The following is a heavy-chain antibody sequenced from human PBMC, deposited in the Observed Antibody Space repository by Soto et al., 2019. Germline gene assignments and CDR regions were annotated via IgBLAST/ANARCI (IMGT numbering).Heavy chain of an antibody. Sequence: SETLSLTCAVYGGFFSGYYWSWIRQPPGKGLEWIGEINHSGSTNYNPSLKSRVTISVDTSKNQFSLKLSSVTAADTAVYYCARGLVGIVVVVAATERGYFDYWGQGTLVSVSS. CDR2: INHSGST. CDR1: GGFFSGYY. D-gene: IGHD2-15*01. V-gene: IGHV4-34*01. J-gene: IGHJ4*02. CDR3: ARGLVGIVVVVAATERGYFDY.